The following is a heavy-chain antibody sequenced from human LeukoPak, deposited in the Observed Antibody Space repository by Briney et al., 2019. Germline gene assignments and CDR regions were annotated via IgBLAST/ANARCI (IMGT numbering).Heavy chain of an antibody. Sequence: GGSLRLSCAASGFTFSSYAMHWVRQAPGKGLEWVAVISYDGSNKYYADSVKGRFTISRGNSKNTLYLQMNSLRAEDTAVYYCARDSDNSGRFDYWGQGTLVTVSS. J-gene: IGHJ4*02. D-gene: IGHD3-10*01. CDR3: ARDSDNSGRFDY. CDR1: GFTFSSYA. V-gene: IGHV3-30-3*01. CDR2: ISYDGSNK.